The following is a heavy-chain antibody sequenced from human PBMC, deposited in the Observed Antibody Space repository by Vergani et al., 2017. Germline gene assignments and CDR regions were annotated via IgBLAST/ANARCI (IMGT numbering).Heavy chain of an antibody. CDR3: AREYSSSLGFLAY. Sequence: QVQLQESGPGLVKPSEPLSLTCIGSGGSISHYYGSWIGQPAGRVLEWIGRIYTSESTNYNPSLKSRVTMSVDTSKNQFSLKLSSVTAADTAMYYCAREYSSSLGFLAYWGQGTLVTVSS. CDR1: GGSISHYY. J-gene: IGHJ4*02. CDR2: IYTSEST. D-gene: IGHD6-6*01. V-gene: IGHV4-4*07.